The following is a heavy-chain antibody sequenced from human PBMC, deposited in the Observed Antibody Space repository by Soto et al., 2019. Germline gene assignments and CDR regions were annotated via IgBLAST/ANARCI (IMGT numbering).Heavy chain of an antibody. CDR3: AHLTTGGFYFDY. CDR2: IYWDDGK. CDR1: GFSLRTSGVG. V-gene: IGHV2-5*02. J-gene: IGHJ4*02. Sequence: QITLKESGPTLVKPTQTLTLTCTFSGFSLRTSGVGVGWIRQPPGKALEWLALIYWDDGKRSSPSLKSRLTITKDTSKNQVVPRMTNMDPVDTATYYCAHLTTGGFYFDYWGQGTLVTVSS. D-gene: IGHD4-17*01.